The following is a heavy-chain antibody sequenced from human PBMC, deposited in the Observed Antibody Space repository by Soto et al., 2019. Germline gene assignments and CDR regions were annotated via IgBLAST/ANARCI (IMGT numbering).Heavy chain of an antibody. CDR2: ISGSGGST. V-gene: IGHV3-23*01. Sequence: EVQLLESGGGLVQPGGSLRLSCAASGFTFSSYAMSWVRQAPGKGLEWVSAISGSGGSTYYADSVKGRFTISRDNSKNTLYLQMNSLRAEDTAVYYCATQPLRYGSGSYYYYHYYMDVWGKGTTVTVSS. D-gene: IGHD3-10*01. CDR3: ATQPLRYGSGSYYYYHYYMDV. J-gene: IGHJ6*03. CDR1: GFTFSSYA.